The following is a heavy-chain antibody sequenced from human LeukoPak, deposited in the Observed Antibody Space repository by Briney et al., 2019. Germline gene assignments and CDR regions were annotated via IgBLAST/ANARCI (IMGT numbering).Heavy chain of an antibody. V-gene: IGHV1-2*06. D-gene: IGHD6-19*01. J-gene: IGHJ4*02. CDR2: INPSSGGT. CDR1: GYTFTVYY. Sequence: GASLKVSCKASGYTFTVYYIHWVRRAPGQGLEWMGRINPSSGGTNYAQKFPGRITMTRDTSNSRGYMELRRLRSDDTAVYYCARGATTRYSSGWYGGFDYWGQGTLVTVSS. CDR3: ARGATTRYSSGWYGGFDY.